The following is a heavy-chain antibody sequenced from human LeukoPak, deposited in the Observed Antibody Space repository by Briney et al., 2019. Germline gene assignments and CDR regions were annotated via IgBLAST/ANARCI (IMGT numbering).Heavy chain of an antibody. CDR2: INHSGST. CDR1: GGSFSGYY. J-gene: IGHJ4*02. D-gene: IGHD5-18*01. Sequence: SETLSLTCAVYGGSFSGYYSSWIRQPPGKGREWVGEINHSGSTNYNPSLKGRVTISVDTSKNQFSLKLRAVNAADTAGYYCASRRIQLWSVPDDYWGEGSLLTHSP. V-gene: IGHV4-34*01. CDR3: ASRRIQLWSVPDDY.